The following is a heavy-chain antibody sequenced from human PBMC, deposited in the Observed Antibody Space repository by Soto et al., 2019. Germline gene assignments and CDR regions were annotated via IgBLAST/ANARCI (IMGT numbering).Heavy chain of an antibody. CDR1: GYTFTGYY. Sequence: ASVKVSCKASGYTFTGYYMHWVRQAPGQGLEWMGWINPNSGGTNYAQKFQGWVTMTRDTSISTAYMELSRLGSDDTAVYYCARGSSGWFYYYYYGMDVWGQGTTVTVSS. CDR2: INPNSGGT. J-gene: IGHJ6*02. D-gene: IGHD6-19*01. CDR3: ARGSSGWFYYYYYGMDV. V-gene: IGHV1-2*04.